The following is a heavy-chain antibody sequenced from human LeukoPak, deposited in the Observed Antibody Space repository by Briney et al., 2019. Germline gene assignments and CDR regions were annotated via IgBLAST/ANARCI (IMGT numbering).Heavy chain of an antibody. CDR1: GVSISSSTYY. D-gene: IGHD5-24*01. CDR2: LSFSGGT. Sequence: PSETLSLTCTVSGVSISSSTYYWGWVRQPPGKGLEWIGSLSFSGGTYYNPSLKSRVTIPVDTSENHLSLKMTSMTAADTAVYYCAGFSVEMATWTDYWSQGTLVIVSS. CDR3: AGFSVEMATWTDY. J-gene: IGHJ4*02. V-gene: IGHV4-39*02.